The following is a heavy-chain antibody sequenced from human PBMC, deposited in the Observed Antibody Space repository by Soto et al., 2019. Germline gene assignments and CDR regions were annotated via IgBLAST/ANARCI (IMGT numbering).Heavy chain of an antibody. CDR3: ARHGQPDWFDP. Sequence: QLQLQESGPGLVKPSETLSLTCTVSGGSISSSSYYWGWIRQPPGKGLEWIGSIYYSGSTYYNPSLKSRVTISVDTSKNQFSLKLSSVTAADTAVYYCARHGQPDWFDPWGQGTLVTVSS. CDR2: IYYSGST. J-gene: IGHJ5*02. CDR1: GGSISSSSYY. D-gene: IGHD1-1*01. V-gene: IGHV4-39*01.